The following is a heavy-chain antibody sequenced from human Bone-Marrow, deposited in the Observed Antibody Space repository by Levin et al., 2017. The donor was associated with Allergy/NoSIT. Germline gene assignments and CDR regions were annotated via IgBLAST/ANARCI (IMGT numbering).Heavy chain of an antibody. CDR3: ARCPSGSYPTRFDY. J-gene: IGHJ4*02. Sequence: PSPTLSLPCTVSGGSIRGYYWSWIRQPPGKGLEWIGYIYNSGRTNYNPSLKSRVTISVDTSKNQFSLRLTSVTAADTAVYYCARCPSGSYPTRFDYWGQGTLVTVSS. CDR2: IYNSGRT. CDR1: GGSIRGYY. V-gene: IGHV4-59*01. D-gene: IGHD1-26*01.